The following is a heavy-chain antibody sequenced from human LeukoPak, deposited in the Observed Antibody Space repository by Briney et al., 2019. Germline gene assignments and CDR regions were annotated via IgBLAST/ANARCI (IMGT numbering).Heavy chain of an antibody. CDR3: VPAGHGRHYFISAY. CDR1: GFTFSTYA. Sequence: PGGSLRLSCAASGFTFSTYAMTWVRQAPGKGLEWVSAISNSGGSTYYADSVKGRFTISRDNSKNTVYLQMNSLRVEDTAMYYCVPAGHGRHYFISAYWGQGTLVTVSS. V-gene: IGHV3-23*01. CDR2: ISNSGGST. D-gene: IGHD1-1*01. J-gene: IGHJ4*02.